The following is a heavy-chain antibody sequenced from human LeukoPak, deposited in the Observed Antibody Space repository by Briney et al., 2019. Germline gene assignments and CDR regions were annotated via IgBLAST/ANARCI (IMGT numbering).Heavy chain of an antibody. V-gene: IGHV4-59*01. CDR3: ARVGRIDSGSWYLLDY. CDR2: IYYSGST. J-gene: IGHJ4*02. Sequence: SETLSLTCTVSGGSISSYYWSWIRQPPGKGLEWIGYIYYSGSTNYNPSLKSRVTISVDTSKNQFSLRLSSVTAADTAVYYCARVGRIDSGSWYLLDYWGQGTLVTVSS. CDR1: GGSISSYY. D-gene: IGHD6-13*01.